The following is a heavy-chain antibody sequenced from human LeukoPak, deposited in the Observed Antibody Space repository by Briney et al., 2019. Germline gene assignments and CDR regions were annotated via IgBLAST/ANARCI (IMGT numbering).Heavy chain of an antibody. CDR2: IRYDGNNK. D-gene: IGHD2-15*01. V-gene: IGHV3-30*02. CDR3: ANQASPDYSYYFDY. Sequence: GGSLRLSCAASGFTFSYYGIHWVRQAPGKGLEWVAFIRYDGNNKYYADSVKGRFAISRDNSKNTLYLQMNSLRAEDTAVYYCANQASPDYSYYFDYWGQGTLVTVSS. CDR1: GFTFSYYG. J-gene: IGHJ4*02.